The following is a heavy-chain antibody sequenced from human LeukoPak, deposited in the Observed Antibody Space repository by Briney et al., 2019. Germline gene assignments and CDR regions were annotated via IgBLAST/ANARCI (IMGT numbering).Heavy chain of an antibody. Sequence: SETLSLTCTVSGGSISSYYWGWIRQPPGKGLEWIGYVYYSGNTNYNPSLKSRLTISIDTSKNQFSLKLSSVTAADTAVYYCARLGYSSSFDDWGQGTLVTVSS. CDR1: GGSISSYY. D-gene: IGHD6-6*01. CDR2: VYYSGNT. J-gene: IGHJ4*02. CDR3: ARLGYSSSFDD. V-gene: IGHV4-59*08.